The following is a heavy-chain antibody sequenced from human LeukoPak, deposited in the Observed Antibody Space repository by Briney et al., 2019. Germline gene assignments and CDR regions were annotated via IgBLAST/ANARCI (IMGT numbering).Heavy chain of an antibody. D-gene: IGHD4-17*01. CDR1: GFTFSSYS. Sequence: GGSLRLPCAASGFTFSSYSMNWVRQAPGKGLGWVSSISSSSSYIYYADSVKGRFTISRDNAKNSLYLQMNSLRAEDTAVYYCARDRTTVTGNDAFDIWGQGTMVTVSS. V-gene: IGHV3-21*01. CDR2: ISSSSSYI. J-gene: IGHJ3*02. CDR3: ARDRTTVTGNDAFDI.